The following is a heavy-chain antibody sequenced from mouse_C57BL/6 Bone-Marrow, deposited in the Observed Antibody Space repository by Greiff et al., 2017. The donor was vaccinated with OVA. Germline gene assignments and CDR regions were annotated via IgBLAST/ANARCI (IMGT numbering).Heavy chain of an antibody. J-gene: IGHJ3*01. CDR3: ASAVFAY. Sequence: QVQLQQPGADLVKPGASVKLSCKASGYTFTLYWMQWVKQRPGQGLEWIGEIDPSDSYTNYNQKFKGKATLTVDTSSSTAYMQLSSLTSEDSAVYYCASAVFAYWGQGTLVTVSA. CDR1: GYTFTLYW. CDR2: IDPSDSYT. V-gene: IGHV1-50*01.